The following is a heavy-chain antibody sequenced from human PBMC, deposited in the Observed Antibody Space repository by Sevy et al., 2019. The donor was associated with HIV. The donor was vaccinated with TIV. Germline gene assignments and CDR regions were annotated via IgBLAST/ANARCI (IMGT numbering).Heavy chain of an antibody. V-gene: IGHV1-46*01. Sequence: AAVKVSCKASGYTFTSYYMHWVRQAPRQGLEWMGIINPSGGSTSYAQKFQGRVTMSRDTSTSTVYMELSSLRSEDTAVYYCARTNVVVVAATRYYYYYMDVWGKGTTVTVSS. J-gene: IGHJ6*03. CDR3: ARTNVVVVAATRYYYYYMDV. CDR2: INPSGGST. CDR1: GYTFTSYY. D-gene: IGHD2-15*01.